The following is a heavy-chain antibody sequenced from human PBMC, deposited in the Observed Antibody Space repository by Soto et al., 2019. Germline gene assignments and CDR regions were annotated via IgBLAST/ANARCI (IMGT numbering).Heavy chain of an antibody. CDR1: SGSISSGGYY. D-gene: IGHD3-10*01. V-gene: IGHV4-31*03. Sequence: QVQLQESGPGLVKPSQTLSLTCTVSSGSISSGGYYWSWIRQHPGKGLEWIGYIYYSGSTYYNPSLKSRVTISIDTSKNQFSLKLSSVTAADTAVYSCAREESGGSTSYFDFWGQGTLVTVSS. CDR2: IYYSGST. J-gene: IGHJ4*02. CDR3: AREESGGSTSYFDF.